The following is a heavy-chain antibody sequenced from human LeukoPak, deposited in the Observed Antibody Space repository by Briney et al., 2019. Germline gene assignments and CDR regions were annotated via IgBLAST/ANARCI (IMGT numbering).Heavy chain of an antibody. V-gene: IGHV4-59*01. CDR3: ARGGSVVPAAAWDY. Sequence: PSETLSLTCTVSGGSISSYYWSWIRQPPGKGLEWIGYIYYSGSTNYNPSLKSRVTISVDTSKNQFSLKLSSVTAADTAVYYCARGGSVVPAAAWDYWGQGTLVTVSS. CDR1: GGSISSYY. J-gene: IGHJ4*02. CDR2: IYYSGST. D-gene: IGHD2-2*01.